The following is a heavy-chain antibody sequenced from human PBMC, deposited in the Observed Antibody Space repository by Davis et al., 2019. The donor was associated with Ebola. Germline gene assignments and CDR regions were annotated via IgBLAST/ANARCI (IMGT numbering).Heavy chain of an antibody. CDR3: ARDWYGGNSDYFDY. V-gene: IGHV4-31*11. CDR2: IYYSGST. D-gene: IGHD4-23*01. CDR1: GGSFSGYY. Sequence: MPSETLSLTCAVYGGSFSGYYWSWIRQHPGKGLEWIGYIYYSGSTYYNPSLKSRVTISVDTSKNQFSLKLSSVTAADTAVYYCARDWYGGNSDYFDYWGQGTLVTVSS. J-gene: IGHJ4*02.